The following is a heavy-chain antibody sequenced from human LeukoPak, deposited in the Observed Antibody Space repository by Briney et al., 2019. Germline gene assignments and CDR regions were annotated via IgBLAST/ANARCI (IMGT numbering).Heavy chain of an antibody. V-gene: IGHV1-69*05. CDR2: IIPIFGTA. CDR3: ATTYYYDSSGSSSYYMDV. J-gene: IGHJ6*03. CDR1: GYTFTSHG. Sequence: ASVKVSCKASGYTFTSHGISWVRQAPGQGLEWMGGIIPIFGTANYAQKFQGRVTITTDESTSTAYMELSSLRSKDTAVYYCATTYYYDSSGSSSYYMDVWGKGTTVTVSS. D-gene: IGHD3-22*01.